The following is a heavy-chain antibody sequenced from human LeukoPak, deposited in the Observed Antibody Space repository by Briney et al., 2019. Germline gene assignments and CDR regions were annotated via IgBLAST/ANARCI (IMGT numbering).Heavy chain of an antibody. V-gene: IGHV3-23*01. CDR1: GGSISSGSYY. J-gene: IGHJ4*02. D-gene: IGHD3-22*01. CDR2: ISGSGGST. CDR3: AKHRSESSGYRFNY. Sequence: ETLSLTCTVSGGSISSGSYYWSWVRQAPGKGLEWVSAISGSGGSTYYADSVKGRFTISRDNSKNTLYLQMNSLRAEDTAVYYCAKHRSESSGYRFNYWGQGTLVTVSS.